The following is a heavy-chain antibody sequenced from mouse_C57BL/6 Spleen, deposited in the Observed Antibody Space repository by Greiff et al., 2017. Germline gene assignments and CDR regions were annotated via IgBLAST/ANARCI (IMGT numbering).Heavy chain of an antibody. CDR3: ARSKAPYDYYVAY. J-gene: IGHJ2*02. Sequence: QVQLQQSGPELVKPGASVKISCKASGYAFSSSWMNWVKQRPGKGLEWIGRIYPGGGDTNYNGKFKGKATLTADKSSSTAYMQLSSLSSEDSAVXFCARSKAPYDYYVAYWGQGTSLTVSS. CDR2: IYPGGGDT. CDR1: GYAFSSSW. D-gene: IGHD2-4*01. V-gene: IGHV1-82*01.